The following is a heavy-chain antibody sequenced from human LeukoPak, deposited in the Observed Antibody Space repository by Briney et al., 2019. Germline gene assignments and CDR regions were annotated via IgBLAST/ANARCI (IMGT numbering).Heavy chain of an antibody. CDR2: IYPGDSDV. Sequence: GDSLKISCQGSGYAFPNYWIGWVRQMPGKGLDWMGIIYPGDSDVRYNPSFRGQVTISVDKAFNTAYMQWSSLEASDTAMYYCVTHGMGQFSCTGGSCYPADNWGQGTLVTVSS. CDR3: VTHGMGQFSCTGGSCYPADN. J-gene: IGHJ4*02. CDR1: GYAFPNYW. V-gene: IGHV5-51*01. D-gene: IGHD2-15*01.